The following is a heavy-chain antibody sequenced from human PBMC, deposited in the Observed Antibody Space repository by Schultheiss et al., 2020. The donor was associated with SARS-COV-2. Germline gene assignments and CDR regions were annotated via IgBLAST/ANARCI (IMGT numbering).Heavy chain of an antibody. CDR1: GLTFSSYA. D-gene: IGHD3-10*01. CDR3: ASTRITSGYYFDY. V-gene: IGHV3-30*01. J-gene: IGHJ4*02. Sequence: GGSLRLSCAASGLTFSSYAMHWVRQAPGKGLEWVAVISYDGSNKYYADSVKGRFTISRDNSKNTLYLQMNSLRAEDTAVYYCASTRITSGYYFDYWGQGTLVTVSS. CDR2: ISYDGSNK.